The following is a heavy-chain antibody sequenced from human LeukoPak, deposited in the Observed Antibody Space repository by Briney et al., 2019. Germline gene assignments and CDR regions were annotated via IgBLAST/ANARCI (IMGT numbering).Heavy chain of an antibody. J-gene: IGHJ4*02. CDR1: GVTFSNYA. D-gene: IGHD6-6*01. CDR2: IGGGGGDI. V-gene: IGHV3-23*01. Sequence: AGSLTLSCAASGVTFSNYAMAWVRQPPGKGLEWVSSIGGGGGDISYADSVKGRFTISRDNSKNTLYLQMSSLRAEDTAVYYCAIKLVGSFPFDQWGQGTPVAVSS. CDR3: AIKLVGSFPFDQ.